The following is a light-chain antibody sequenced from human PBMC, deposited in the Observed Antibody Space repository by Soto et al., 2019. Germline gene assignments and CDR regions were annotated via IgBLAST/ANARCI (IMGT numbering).Light chain of an antibody. Sequence: DVVMTQSPLSLPVTLGQPASISCRSSQSLVHSDGNTYLNWFQQRPGQSPRRRIYNVSNRDSGVPDRFSGSGSGTNFTLKISRVEAEDVGVYYCMQGTHWPPYTFGQGTKLEIK. CDR2: NVS. CDR3: MQGTHWPPYT. J-gene: IGKJ2*01. CDR1: QSLVHSDGNTY. V-gene: IGKV2-30*02.